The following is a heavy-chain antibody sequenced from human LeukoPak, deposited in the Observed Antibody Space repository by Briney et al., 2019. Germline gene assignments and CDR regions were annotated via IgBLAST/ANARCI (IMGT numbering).Heavy chain of an antibody. V-gene: IGHV1-46*01. Sequence: ASVKVSCKASENTFTNYYMHWVRQAPGQGLEWLGIINPNGDRTNYAQKFQGRVTITTDESTSTAYMELSSLRSEDTAVYYCARDLVGEQPGRGFDYWGQGTLVTVSS. J-gene: IGHJ4*02. CDR3: ARDLVGEQPGRGFDY. D-gene: IGHD1-26*01. CDR1: ENTFTNYY. CDR2: INPNGDRT.